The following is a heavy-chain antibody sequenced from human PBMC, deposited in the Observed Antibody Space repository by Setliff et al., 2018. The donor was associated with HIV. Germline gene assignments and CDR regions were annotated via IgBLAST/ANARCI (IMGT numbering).Heavy chain of an antibody. CDR3: ARAMRYSESFNYYHMDV. CDR2: ISSDGSNE. V-gene: IGHV3-30*04. D-gene: IGHD1-26*01. Sequence: GGSLRLSCVASGFTFKNYAMHWVRRAPGKGLEWVAVISSDGSNEYYADSVRGRFTISRDNSKNTLYVQMSSLTSGDTAIYYCARAMRYSESFNYYHMDVWGKGTTVTVSS. CDR1: GFTFKNYA. J-gene: IGHJ6*03.